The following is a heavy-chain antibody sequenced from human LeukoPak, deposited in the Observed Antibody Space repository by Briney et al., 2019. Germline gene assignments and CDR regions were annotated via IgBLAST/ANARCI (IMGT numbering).Heavy chain of an antibody. J-gene: IGHJ4*02. V-gene: IGHV4-59*08. CDR2: IYYSGST. CDR1: GGSISSYY. D-gene: IGHD6-19*01. Sequence: PSETLSLTCTVSGGSISSYYWSWIRQPPGKGLEWIGYIYYSGSTNYNPSLKSRVTISVDTSKNQLSLKLSSVTASDTAVYYCARADSIAVAGSPFYFAYWGQGILVTVSS. CDR3: ARADSIAVAGSPFYFAY.